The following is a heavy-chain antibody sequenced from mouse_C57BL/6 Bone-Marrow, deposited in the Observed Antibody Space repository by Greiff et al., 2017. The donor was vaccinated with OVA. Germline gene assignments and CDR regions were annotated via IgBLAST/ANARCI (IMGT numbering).Heavy chain of an antibody. V-gene: IGHV1-58*01. Sequence: EVQLQESGAELVRPGSSVKMSCKTSGYTFTSYGINWVKQRPGQGLEWIGYIYIGNGYTEYNEKFKGKATLTSDTSSSTAYMQLSSLTSEDSAIYFCASYDGYFPPYAMDYWGQGTSVTVSS. J-gene: IGHJ4*01. D-gene: IGHD2-3*01. CDR1: GYTFTSYG. CDR2: IYIGNGYT. CDR3: ASYDGYFPPYAMDY.